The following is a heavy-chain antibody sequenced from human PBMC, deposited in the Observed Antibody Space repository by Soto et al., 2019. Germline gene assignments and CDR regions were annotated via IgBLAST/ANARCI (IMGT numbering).Heavy chain of an antibody. Sequence: GGSLRLSCAASGFTFSSYEMNWARQAPGKGLEWVSYISSSGSTIYYADSVKGRFTISRDNAKNSLYLQMNSLRAEDTAVYYCASLLEVADYYYGMDVWGQGTTVTVSS. J-gene: IGHJ6*02. CDR2: ISSSGSTI. V-gene: IGHV3-48*03. CDR3: ASLLEVADYYYGMDV. CDR1: GFTFSSYE. D-gene: IGHD1-26*01.